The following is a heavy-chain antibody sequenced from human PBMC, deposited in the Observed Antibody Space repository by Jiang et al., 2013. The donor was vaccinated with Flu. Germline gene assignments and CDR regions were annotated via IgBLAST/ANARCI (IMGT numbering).Heavy chain of an antibody. J-gene: IGHJ4*02. V-gene: IGHV1-18*01. CDR3: ARDGRRGWEQLRNFDY. CDR1: GYTFSSYG. D-gene: IGHD1-26*01. CDR2: ISAYNGDT. Sequence: GAEVKKPGASVKVSCKASGYTFSSYGISWVRQAPGQGLEWVGWISAYNGDTNYAQKVKGRVTVTTDSSTRTVYMDLRSLRSDDTAVYYCARDGRRGWEQLRNFDYWGQGTLVTVSS.